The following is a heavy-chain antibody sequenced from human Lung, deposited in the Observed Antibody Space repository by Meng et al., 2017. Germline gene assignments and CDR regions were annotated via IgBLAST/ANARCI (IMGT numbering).Heavy chain of an antibody. V-gene: IGHV7-4-1*02. CDR2: INPNTGNP. Sequence: QVQLVQSGSELKKPGASVQVSCEASGYTFNAFAMNWVRQAPVHGLEWLGWINPNTGNPTYARGFTGRFVFSLDTSVSTAYLEISSLKAEDTAMYYCARDGYPVLGGVSAFDYWGQGTLVTVSS. D-gene: IGHD3-16*01. CDR1: GYTFNAFA. J-gene: IGHJ4*02. CDR3: ARDGYPVLGGVSAFDY.